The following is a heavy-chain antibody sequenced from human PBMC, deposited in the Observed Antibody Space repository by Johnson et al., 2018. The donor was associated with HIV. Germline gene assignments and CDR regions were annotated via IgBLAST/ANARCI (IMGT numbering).Heavy chain of an antibody. V-gene: IGHV3-66*02. CDR3: ARGRGGYWSDAFDI. J-gene: IGHJ3*02. D-gene: IGHD2-21*02. CDR2: IYSGGST. CDR1: GFTVSSNY. Sequence: VQLVESGGGLVQPGRSLRLSCAASGFTVSSNYMSWVRQAPGKGLEWVSLIYSGGSTYYTDSVKGRFTISRDNSKNTLNLQMNSLRTEDTAVYYCARGRGGYWSDAFDIWGQGTMVAVYS.